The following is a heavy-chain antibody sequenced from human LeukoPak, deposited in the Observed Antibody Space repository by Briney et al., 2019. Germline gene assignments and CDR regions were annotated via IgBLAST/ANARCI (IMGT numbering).Heavy chain of an antibody. CDR2: IKQDGSEK. J-gene: IGHJ6*02. V-gene: IGHV3-7*01. CDR3: AREMEAAVLDYYYDGMDV. CDR1: GFTFSSYW. Sequence: PGGSLRLSCAASGFTFSSYWMSWVRQAPGKGLEWVANIKQDGSEKYYVDSVKGRFTISRDNAKNSLYLQMNSLRAEDTAVYYCAREMEAAVLDYYYDGMDVWGQGTTVTVSS. D-gene: IGHD2-8*02.